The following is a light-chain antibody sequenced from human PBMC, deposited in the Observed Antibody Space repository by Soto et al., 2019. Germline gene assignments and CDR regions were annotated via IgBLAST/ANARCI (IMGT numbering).Light chain of an antibody. Sequence: DIQMTQSPSTLSPSLGNRVTITCRASQKFNTWLAWYQQKPGKAPKFLIYKASSLESGVPSRFSGSGSGTEFTLTISSLQPDDFATYYCQQYNSWYTFGQGTKLEIK. CDR1: QKFNTW. CDR3: QQYNSWYT. V-gene: IGKV1-5*03. CDR2: KAS. J-gene: IGKJ2*01.